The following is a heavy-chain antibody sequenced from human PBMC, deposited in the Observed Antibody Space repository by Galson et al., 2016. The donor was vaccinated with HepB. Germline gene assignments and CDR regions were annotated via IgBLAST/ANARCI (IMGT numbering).Heavy chain of an antibody. V-gene: IGHV4-39*02. CDR1: GFTFSSYSM. D-gene: IGHD2-2*02. Sequence: LRLSCAASGFTFSSYSMIWIRQPPGKGLEWIGSIYYSGSTYYNPSLQSRVTISVDTSKNPLPLKLSSVTAADTAVYYCARLSRDYCSSTSCYTAPWFDPWGQGTLVTVSS. J-gene: IGHJ5*02. CDR2: IYYSGST. CDR3: ARLSRDYCSSTSCYTAPWFDP.